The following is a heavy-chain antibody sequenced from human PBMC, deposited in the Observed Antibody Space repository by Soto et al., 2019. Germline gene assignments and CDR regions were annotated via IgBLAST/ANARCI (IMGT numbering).Heavy chain of an antibody. CDR1: GGSISSYY. J-gene: IGHJ4*02. CDR3: ATRHMDCSSTSCYAYPFDY. CDR2: IYYSGST. Sequence: QVQLQESGPGLVKPSETLSLTCTVSGGSISSYYWSWIRQPPGKGLEWIGYIYYSGSTKYNPSLQSRVTISVDTSKNQFSLKLSSVTAADTAVYYCATRHMDCSSTSCYAYPFDYWGQGTLVTVSS. D-gene: IGHD2-2*01. V-gene: IGHV4-59*08.